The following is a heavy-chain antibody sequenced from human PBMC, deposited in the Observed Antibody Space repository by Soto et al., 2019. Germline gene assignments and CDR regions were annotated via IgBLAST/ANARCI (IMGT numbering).Heavy chain of an antibody. CDR1: GFTFSSYA. J-gene: IGHJ6*02. V-gene: IGHV3-23*01. D-gene: IGHD2-8*01. CDR3: ARDPTNPPYYYYGMDV. Sequence: LRLSCAASGFTFSSYAMSWVRQAPGKGLEWVSAISGSGGSTYYADSVKGRFTISRDNSKNTLYLQMNSLRAEDTAVYYCARDPTNPPYYYYGMDVWGQGTTVTVSS. CDR2: ISGSGGST.